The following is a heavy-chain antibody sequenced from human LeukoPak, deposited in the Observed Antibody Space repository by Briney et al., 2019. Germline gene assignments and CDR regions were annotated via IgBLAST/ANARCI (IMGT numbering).Heavy chain of an antibody. CDR2: ISAYNGNT. D-gene: IGHD3-3*01. V-gene: IGHV1-18*01. CDR1: GYTFTSYG. J-gene: IGHJ4*02. Sequence: ASVTVSFTASGYTFTSYGISWVRQPPGQGLEWMGWISAYNGNTNYAQKLQGRVTMTTDTSTSTAYMELRSLRSDDTAVYYCARGMGITIFGVVIIQAFDYWGQGTLVTVSS. CDR3: ARGMGITIFGVVIIQAFDY.